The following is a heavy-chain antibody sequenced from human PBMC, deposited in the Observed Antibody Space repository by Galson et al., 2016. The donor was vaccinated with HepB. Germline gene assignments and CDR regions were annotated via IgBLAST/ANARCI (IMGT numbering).Heavy chain of an antibody. CDR2: ISSSSSTV. CDR3: ARGGASCGGGSCYFWFDP. J-gene: IGHJ5*02. D-gene: IGHD2-15*01. Sequence: SMRLSCAAAGFTFGSYSLNWVRQAPGKGLEWVSYISSSSSTVDYADSVKRLFTISRDNAKNSLYLQMNSLRAEDTAVYYCARGGASCGGGSCYFWFDPWGQGTPVIVSS. CDR1: GFTFGSYS. V-gene: IGHV3-48*01.